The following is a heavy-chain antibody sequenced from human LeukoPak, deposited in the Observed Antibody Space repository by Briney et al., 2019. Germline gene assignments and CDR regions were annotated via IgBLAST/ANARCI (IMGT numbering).Heavy chain of an antibody. CDR3: ARDGYYDILTGYIHYYYGMDV. CDR1: GYTFTSFG. J-gene: IGHJ6*02. D-gene: IGHD3-9*01. V-gene: IGHV1-18*01. Sequence: GESLQVSCKASGYTFTSFGISWVRQAPGQGLEWMGWIIAYNGNTNYAQKLQGRVTITTDTSTSTAYMELRSLRSDDTAVYYCARDGYYDILTGYIHYYYGMDVWGQGTTVTVSS. CDR2: IIAYNGNT.